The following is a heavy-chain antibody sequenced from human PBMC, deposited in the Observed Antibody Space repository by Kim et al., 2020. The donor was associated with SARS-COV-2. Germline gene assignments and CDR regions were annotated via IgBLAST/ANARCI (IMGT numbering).Heavy chain of an antibody. Sequence: ASVKVSCKASGYTFTGHFMHWVRQPLGQGLEGLGWINPNSGPLNYPQRFKAGVTMPRDPSISTPSMELSSLTSDDTAGYSFPSEVFSGAAFDPWGQ. CDR3: PSEVFSGAAFDP. D-gene: IGHD3-10*01. CDR2: INPNSGPL. J-gene: IGHJ5*02. CDR1: GYTFTGHF. V-gene: IGHV1-2*02.